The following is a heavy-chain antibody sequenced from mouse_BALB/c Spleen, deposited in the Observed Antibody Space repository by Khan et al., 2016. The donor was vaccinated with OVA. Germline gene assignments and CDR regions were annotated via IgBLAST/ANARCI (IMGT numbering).Heavy chain of an antibody. CDR2: IWGSGIT. V-gene: IGHV2-2*02. CDR1: GFSLSSYG. CDR3: ARNRNGCFDY. D-gene: IGHD2-2*01. J-gene: IGHJ2*01. Sequence: QVQLLQSGPGLVQPSQSLSITCTVSGFSLSSYGVHWVRQSPGKGLEWLAVIWGSGITDYNATFISRLRISADISKSPVFFNMISLQGNDPAIYFGARNRNGCFDYWGQGTTLTVSA.